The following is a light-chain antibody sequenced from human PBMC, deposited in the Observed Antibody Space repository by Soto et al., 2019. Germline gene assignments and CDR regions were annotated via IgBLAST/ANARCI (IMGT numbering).Light chain of an antibody. CDR3: GTWDSGLSAGV. V-gene: IGLV1-51*01. Sequence: QSALTQPPSVSAAPGQKVTISCSGSSSNIGNNYVSWYQQLPGTAPKLLIYDNNKRPSGIPDRFSGSKSGTSATLGITGLQTGDEADYYCGTWDSGLSAGVFGTGTKVTVL. J-gene: IGLJ1*01. CDR1: SSNIGNNY. CDR2: DNN.